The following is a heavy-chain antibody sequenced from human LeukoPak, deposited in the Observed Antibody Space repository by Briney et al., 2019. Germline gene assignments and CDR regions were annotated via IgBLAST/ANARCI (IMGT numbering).Heavy chain of an antibody. CDR2: IVVGSGNT. CDR3: AAVGYCSSTSCYTCY. J-gene: IGHJ4*02. V-gene: IGHV1-58*02. CDR1: GFTFTSSA. D-gene: IGHD2-2*02. Sequence: ASVKVSCKASGFTFTSSAMQWVRQARGQRLEWIGWIVVGSGNTNYAQKFQERVTITRDMSTSTAYMELSSLRSEDTAVYYCAAVGYCSSTSCYTCYWGQGTLVTVSS.